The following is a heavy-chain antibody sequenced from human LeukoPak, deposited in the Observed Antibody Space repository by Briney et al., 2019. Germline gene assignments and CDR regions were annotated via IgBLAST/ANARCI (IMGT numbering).Heavy chain of an antibody. CDR1: GYTLTELS. Sequence: GASVKVSRKVSGYTLTELSMHWVRQAPGKGLEWMGGFDPEDGETIYAQKFQGRVTMTRNTSISTAYMELSSLRSEDTAVYYCARGNRERKWELLPTNWFDPWGQGTLVTVSS. D-gene: IGHD1-26*01. V-gene: IGHV1-24*01. CDR3: ARGNRERKWELLPTNWFDP. CDR2: FDPEDGET. J-gene: IGHJ5*02.